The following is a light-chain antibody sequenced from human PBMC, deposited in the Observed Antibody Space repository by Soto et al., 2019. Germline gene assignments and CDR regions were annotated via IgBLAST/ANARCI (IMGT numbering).Light chain of an antibody. V-gene: IGKV1-39*01. CDR3: QQSYSAPRT. Sequence: DIQMTQSPSSVSASIGDTVTITCRASQSISSYLNWYQQKPGKAPKLLSYTASSLQSGVPSRFSGSGSGTDFTLTISSLQPEDFATYYCQQSYSAPRTFGQGTKVDIK. CDR1: QSISSY. J-gene: IGKJ1*01. CDR2: TAS.